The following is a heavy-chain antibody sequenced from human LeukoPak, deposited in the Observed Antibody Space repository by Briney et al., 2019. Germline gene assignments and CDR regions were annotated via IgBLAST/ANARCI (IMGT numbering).Heavy chain of an antibody. J-gene: IGHJ6*02. CDR3: AKVVAATVEYYYYGMDV. CDR2: ISSSGTTI. Sequence: PGGSLRLSCAASGLTFSSYEMNWVRQAPGKGLEWVSCISSSGTTIYYADSVKGRFTISRDNAKNSLYLQMNSLRAEDTAVYYCAKVVAATVEYYYYGMDVWGQGTTVTVSS. V-gene: IGHV3-48*03. D-gene: IGHD2-15*01. CDR1: GLTFSSYE.